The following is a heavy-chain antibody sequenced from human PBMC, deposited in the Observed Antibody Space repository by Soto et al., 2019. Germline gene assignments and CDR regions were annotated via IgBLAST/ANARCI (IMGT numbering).Heavy chain of an antibody. Sequence: GGSLRLSCAASGFTFSSYAMSWVRQAPGKGLEWVSAISGSGGSTYYADSVKGRFTISRDNSKNTLYLQMNSLRAEDTAVYYCAKERNSSSWFYKAFDIWGQGTMVTVAS. V-gene: IGHV3-23*01. CDR1: GFTFSSYA. J-gene: IGHJ3*02. CDR2: ISGSGGST. D-gene: IGHD6-13*01. CDR3: AKERNSSSWFYKAFDI.